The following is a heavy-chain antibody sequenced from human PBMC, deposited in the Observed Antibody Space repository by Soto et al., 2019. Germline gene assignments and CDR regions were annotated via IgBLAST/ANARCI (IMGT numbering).Heavy chain of an antibody. J-gene: IGHJ6*02. V-gene: IGHV1-69*02. CDR2: IIPILGIA. Sequence: QVQLVQSGAEVKKPGSSVKVSCKASGGTFSSYTISWVRQAPGQGLEWMGRIIPILGIANYAQKFQGRVTITPDKSTSSAYMELSSLRSEDTAVYYCARFRGSYGMDVWGQGTTVTVSS. D-gene: IGHD3-10*01. CDR1: GGTFSSYT. CDR3: ARFRGSYGMDV.